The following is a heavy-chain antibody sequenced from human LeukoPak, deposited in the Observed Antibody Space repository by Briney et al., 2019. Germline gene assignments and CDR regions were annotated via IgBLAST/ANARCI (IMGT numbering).Heavy chain of an antibody. Sequence: SETLSLTCAVYGGSFSGYYWSWIRQPPGKGLEWIGEINHSGSTNYNPSLKSRVTISVDTSKNQFSLKLSSVTAADTAVYYCARYSMGYGSGSSDAFDIWGQGTMVTASS. D-gene: IGHD3-10*01. CDR3: ARYSMGYGSGSSDAFDI. V-gene: IGHV4-34*01. CDR2: INHSGST. CDR1: GGSFSGYY. J-gene: IGHJ3*02.